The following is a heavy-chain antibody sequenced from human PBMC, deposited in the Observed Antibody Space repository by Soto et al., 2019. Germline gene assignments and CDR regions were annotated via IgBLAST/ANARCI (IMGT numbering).Heavy chain of an antibody. CDR1: GGSFSGYY. D-gene: IGHD6-13*01. CDR2: INHSGST. V-gene: IGHV4-34*01. CDR3: AKQQLEPYYYYYGMDV. J-gene: IGHJ6*02. Sequence: SETLSLTCAVYGGSFSGYYWSWIRQPPGKGLEWIGEINHSGSTNYNPSLKSRVTISVDTSKNQFSLKLSSVTAADTAVYYCAKQQLEPYYYYYGMDVWGQGTTVTVSS.